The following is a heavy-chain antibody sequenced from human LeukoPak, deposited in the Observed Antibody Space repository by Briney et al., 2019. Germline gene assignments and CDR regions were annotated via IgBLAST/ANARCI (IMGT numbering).Heavy chain of an antibody. J-gene: IGHJ4*02. CDR2: INQDGSEK. V-gene: IGHV3-7*04. CDR1: GFTFSSYW. D-gene: IGHD6-19*01. Sequence: PGGSLRLSRAASGFTFSSYWMSCVRQAPGRGLEWMDNINQDGSEKYFVDSVKGRFTISRDNAQNSLYLQMNSLTSEDTAVYYCARGRLGQAYGGQGTVVSVSS. CDR3: ARGRLGQAY.